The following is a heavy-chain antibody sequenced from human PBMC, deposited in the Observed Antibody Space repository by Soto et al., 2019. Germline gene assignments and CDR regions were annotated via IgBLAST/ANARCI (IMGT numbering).Heavy chain of an antibody. D-gene: IGHD6-6*01. J-gene: IGHJ4*02. V-gene: IGHV3-66*01. CDR1: GFTVSSNY. Sequence: GGSLRLSCAASGFTVSSNYMSWVRQAPGKGLEWVSVIYSGGSTYYADSVKGRFTISRDNSKNTLYLQMNSLRAEDTAVYYCARGAARPNQDFDYWGQGTLVTVSS. CDR2: IYSGGST. CDR3: ARGAARPNQDFDY.